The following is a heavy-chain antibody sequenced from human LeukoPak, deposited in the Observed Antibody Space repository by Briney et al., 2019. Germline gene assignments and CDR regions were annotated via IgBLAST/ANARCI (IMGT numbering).Heavy chain of an antibody. Sequence: PGGSLRLSCAASGFTFSSYGMHWVRQAPGKGLEGVAVISYDGSNKYYADSVKGRFTISRDNSKNTLYLQMNSLRAEDTAVYYCAKDSRIQLWLMGTYDAFDIWGQGTMVTVSS. CDR3: AKDSRIQLWLMGTYDAFDI. CDR2: ISYDGSNK. D-gene: IGHD5-18*01. V-gene: IGHV3-30*18. J-gene: IGHJ3*02. CDR1: GFTFSSYG.